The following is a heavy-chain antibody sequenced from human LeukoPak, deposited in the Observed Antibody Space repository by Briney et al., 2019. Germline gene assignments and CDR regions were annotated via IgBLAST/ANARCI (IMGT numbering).Heavy chain of an antibody. V-gene: IGHV1-69*13. J-gene: IGHJ4*02. CDR2: IIPIFGTA. CDR1: GDTFSSYA. CDR3: ARLALGWLED. D-gene: IGHD6-19*01. Sequence: ASVKVSCRASGDTFSSYAISWVRQAPGQGLEWMGGIIPIFGTANYAQKFQGRVTITADESTSTAYMELSSLRSEDTAVYYCARLALGWLEDWGQGTLVTVSS.